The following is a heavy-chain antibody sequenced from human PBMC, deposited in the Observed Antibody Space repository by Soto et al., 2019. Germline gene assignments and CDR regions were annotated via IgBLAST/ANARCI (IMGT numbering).Heavy chain of an antibody. CDR3: AISPGLRWFDP. CDR1: RFTLSNYW. Sequence: EVQLVESGGGLVQPGGSLRLSCVDSRFTLSNYWMSWVRQAPGKGLQWVASIKQDGSEIYYVDSVKGRFTISRDNARNTLYLQMPRLRGDDRSVFYCAISPGLRWFDPWGQGTLVTVSS. V-gene: IGHV3-7*03. CDR2: IKQDGSEI. J-gene: IGHJ5*02.